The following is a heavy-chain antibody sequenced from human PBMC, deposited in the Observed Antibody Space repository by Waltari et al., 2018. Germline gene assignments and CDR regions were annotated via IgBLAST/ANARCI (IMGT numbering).Heavy chain of an antibody. CDR2: ISSSSSYI. D-gene: IGHD3-3*01. CDR3: ARDRREPYDFWSGYYFDY. V-gene: IGHV3-21*01. Sequence: EVQLVESGGGLVKPGGSLRLSCAASGFTFSSYSMNWVRQAPGKGLEWVSSISSSSSYIYYADSVKGRITISRDNAKNSLYLQMNSLRAEDTAVYYCARDRREPYDFWSGYYFDYWGQGTLVTVSS. J-gene: IGHJ4*02. CDR1: GFTFSSYS.